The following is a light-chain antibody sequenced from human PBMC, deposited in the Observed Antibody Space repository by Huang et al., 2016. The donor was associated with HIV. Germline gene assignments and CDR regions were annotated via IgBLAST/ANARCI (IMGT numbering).Light chain of an antibody. CDR1: QGNGNS. V-gene: IGKV1-NL1*01. CDR2: ATS. J-gene: IGKJ1*01. CDR3: QQYHGIPWT. Sequence: DIQMTQSPSSLSASVGDRVTITCRASQGNGNSLAWYQQKPEKAPRLLLYATSRLESGVPSRFRGSGSGTHYTLTISTLHPEDIASYYCQQYHGIPWTFGQGTKVEIK.